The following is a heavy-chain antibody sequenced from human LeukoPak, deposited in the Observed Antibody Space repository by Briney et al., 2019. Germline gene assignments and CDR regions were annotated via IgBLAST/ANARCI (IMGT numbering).Heavy chain of an antibody. V-gene: IGHV1-8*01. CDR2: MNPNSGNA. J-gene: IGHJ3*02. CDR1: GYTFTSYD. CDR3: ARVASWNDGDAFDI. D-gene: IGHD1-1*01. Sequence: ASVKVSCKASGYTFTSYDFNWVRQATGQGLEWMGWMNPNSGNAGSAQKFQGRVTMTRNTSISTAYMELSSLRSDDTAVYYCARVASWNDGDAFDIWGQGTVVTVSS.